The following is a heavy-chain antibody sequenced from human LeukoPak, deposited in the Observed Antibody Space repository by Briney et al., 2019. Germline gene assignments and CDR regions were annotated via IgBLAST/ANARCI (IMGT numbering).Heavy chain of an antibody. Sequence: GGSLRLSCAASGLPFSNFAMNWVRKAPGKGLEWVSSISGSGGSTYFAGSVKGRVTISRDNSKNTMYMQMNSLRVEDTAVYYCAKGGQNYDFWRFDYWGQGFLVTVSS. J-gene: IGHJ4*02. CDR2: ISGSGGST. V-gene: IGHV3-23*01. CDR1: GLPFSNFA. D-gene: IGHD3-3*01. CDR3: AKGGQNYDFWRFDY.